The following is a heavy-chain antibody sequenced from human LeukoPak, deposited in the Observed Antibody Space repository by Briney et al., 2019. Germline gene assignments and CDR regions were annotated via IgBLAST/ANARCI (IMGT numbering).Heavy chain of an antibody. Sequence: GGSLRLSCAASGFTFDDYAMPWVRQAPGKGLEWVSGISWNSGSIGYADSVKGRFTISRDNAKNSLYLQMNSLRAEDTALYYCAKGYSSGWYLFDYWGQGTLVTVSS. CDR2: ISWNSGSI. V-gene: IGHV3-9*01. CDR1: GFTFDDYA. D-gene: IGHD6-19*01. J-gene: IGHJ4*02. CDR3: AKGYSSGWYLFDY.